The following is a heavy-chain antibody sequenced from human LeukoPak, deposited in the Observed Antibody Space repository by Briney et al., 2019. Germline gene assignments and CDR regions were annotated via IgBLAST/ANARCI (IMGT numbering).Heavy chain of an antibody. D-gene: IGHD6-25*01. J-gene: IGHJ6*03. V-gene: IGHV3-48*01. Sequence: GGSLRLSCAASGFTFSSYTMNWVRQPPGKGLEWVSNIGTSGTTIYYADSVKGRFTISRDNAKNSLYLQMNSLRADDTAVYYCARFAAGGSYYYYMDVWGKGTTVTVSS. CDR1: GFTFSSYT. CDR3: ARFAAGGSYYYYMDV. CDR2: IGTSGTTI.